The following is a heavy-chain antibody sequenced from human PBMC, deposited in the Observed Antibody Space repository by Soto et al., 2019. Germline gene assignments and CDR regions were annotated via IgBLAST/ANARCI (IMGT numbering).Heavy chain of an antibody. J-gene: IGHJ6*02. CDR2: IDPSDSYT. CDR3: WRYPDSSGLDPSMGV. Sequence: PGESLKISCKGSGYSFTSYWISWVRQMPGKGLEWMGRIDPSDSYTNYSPSFQGHVTISADKSISTAYLQWSSLKASDTAMYYCWRYPDSSGLDPSMGVWGQGTRVTVSS. D-gene: IGHD3-22*01. V-gene: IGHV5-10-1*01. CDR1: GYSFTSYW.